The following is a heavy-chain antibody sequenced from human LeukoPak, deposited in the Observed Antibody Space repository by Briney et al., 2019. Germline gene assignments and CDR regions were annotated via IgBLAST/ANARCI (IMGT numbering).Heavy chain of an antibody. J-gene: IGHJ6*03. CDR1: GFTFSSYG. D-gene: IGHD2-21*01. Sequence: PGGSLRLSCAASGFTFSSYGMHWVRQAPGKGLEWVSSISSSSSYIYYADSVKGRFTISRDSAKNSLYLQMNSLRAEDTAVYYCARDGETYRAPGFYYYYYMDVWGKGTTVTVSS. CDR3: ARDGETYRAPGFYYYYYMDV. V-gene: IGHV3-21*01. CDR2: ISSSSSYI.